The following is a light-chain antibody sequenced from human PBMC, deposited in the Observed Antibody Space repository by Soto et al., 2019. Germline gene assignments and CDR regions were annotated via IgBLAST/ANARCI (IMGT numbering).Light chain of an antibody. CDR2: VND. J-gene: IGLJ1*01. CDR3: SSYAGSNNYV. Sequence: QSVLTQPPSASGTPWQRVTISCFGGSSNMGTNTVGWYQQVPGAALRVLLYVNDQTPSGVPDRFSGSKSGNTASLTCSWLQPEDEADYYWSSYAGSNNYVFGTGTKVTVL. CDR1: SSNMGTNT. V-gene: IGLV1-44*01.